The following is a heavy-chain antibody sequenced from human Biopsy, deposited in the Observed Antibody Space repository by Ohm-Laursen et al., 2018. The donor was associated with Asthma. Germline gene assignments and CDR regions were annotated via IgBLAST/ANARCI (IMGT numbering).Heavy chain of an antibody. CDR3: AKELFPGWELRRGPDS. V-gene: IGHV3-30*18. CDR2: ISFDGSNE. D-gene: IGHD1-26*01. CDR1: GFSFSNFG. J-gene: IGHJ4*02. Sequence: SLRLSCTAAGFSFSNFGMHWVRQAPGKGLEWVAVISFDGSNEDYADSVKGRFTISRDNSKNTLFLEMNSLRPEDTAVYYCAKELFPGWELRRGPDSWGQGTLVTVSS.